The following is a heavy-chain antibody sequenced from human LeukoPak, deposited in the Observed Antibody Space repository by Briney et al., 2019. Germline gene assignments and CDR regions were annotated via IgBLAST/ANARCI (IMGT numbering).Heavy chain of an antibody. V-gene: IGHV4-59*01. CDR2: IYYTGST. CDR1: GGSISSYY. D-gene: IGHD5-18*01. Sequence: SETLPLTCIVSGGSISSYYWSWIRQPPGKGLEWIGYIYYTGSTNYNPSLKSRVTISIDTSKNQFSLKLSSVTAADTAVYYCARGSSGYSYGWSQGTLVTVSS. J-gene: IGHJ4*02. CDR3: ARGSSGYSYG.